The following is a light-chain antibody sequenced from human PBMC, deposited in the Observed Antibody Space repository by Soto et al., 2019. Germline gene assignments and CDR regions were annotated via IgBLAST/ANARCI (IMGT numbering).Light chain of an antibody. CDR1: QGISSY. CDR2: AAP. Sequence: AIRMTQSPSSFSASTGDRVTITCRASQGISSYLAWYQQKPGKAPKLLIYAAPTLQSGVPSRFSGSGSGTEFTLTISSLQADDFATYYCQQSDTYPLTFGQGTRLEIK. CDR3: QQSDTYPLT. J-gene: IGKJ5*01. V-gene: IGKV1-8*01.